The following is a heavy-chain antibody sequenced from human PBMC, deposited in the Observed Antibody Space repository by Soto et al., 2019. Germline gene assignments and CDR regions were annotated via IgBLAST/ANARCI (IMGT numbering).Heavy chain of an antibody. J-gene: IGHJ4*02. CDR2: IYYSGST. CDR3: ARVTGSYSPGLRFDY. V-gene: IGHV4-59*01. Sequence: SETLSLTCTVSGGSISSYYWSWIRQPPGKGLEWIGYIYYSGSTNYNPSLKSRVTISVDTSKNQFSLKLSSVTAADTAVYYCARVTGSYSPGLRFDYWGQGTLVTVSS. CDR1: GGSISSYY. D-gene: IGHD3-10*01.